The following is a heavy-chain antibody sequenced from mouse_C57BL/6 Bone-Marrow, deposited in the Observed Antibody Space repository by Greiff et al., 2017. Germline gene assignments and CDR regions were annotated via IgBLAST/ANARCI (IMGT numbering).Heavy chain of an antibody. CDR1: GYTFTSYW. CDR2: IYPGSGST. Sequence: VQLQQPGAELVKPGASVKMSCKASGYTFTSYWITWVKQRPGQGLEWIGDIYPGSGSTNYNEKFKSKATLTVDTSSSTAYMQLSSLTSEDSAVYYCARSLYYYGSSFLFAYWGQGTLVTVSA. V-gene: IGHV1-55*01. D-gene: IGHD1-1*01. J-gene: IGHJ3*01. CDR3: ARSLYYYGSSFLFAY.